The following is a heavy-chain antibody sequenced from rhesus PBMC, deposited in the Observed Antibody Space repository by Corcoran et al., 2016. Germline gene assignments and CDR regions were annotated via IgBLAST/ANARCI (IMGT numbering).Heavy chain of an antibody. D-gene: IGHD3-3*01. J-gene: IGHJ4*01. Sequence: QVQLQESGPGLVKPSETLSLTCAVSGGSFSGYNWGWIRQPPGKGLEWIGHISGSSGGTDKSPYLKSRVTISKDTSKNQFSLKLSSVTAADTAVYYCASGKTDYYIIDYGGQGVLVTVSS. CDR3: ASGKTDYYIIDY. CDR1: GGSFSGYN. CDR2: ISGSSGGT. V-gene: IGHV4-165*01.